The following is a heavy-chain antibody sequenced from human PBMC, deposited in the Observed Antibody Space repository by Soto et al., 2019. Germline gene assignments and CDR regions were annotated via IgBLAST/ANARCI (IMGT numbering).Heavy chain of an antibody. Sequence: QVQLVESGGGVVQPGRSLRLSCAASGFTFSSYGMHWVRQAPGKGLEWVAVIWYDGSNKYYADSVKGRFTISRDNSKNTLYLQMNSLRAEDTAVYYCAAGAYYLAYWGQGTLVTVSS. J-gene: IGHJ4*02. D-gene: IGHD3-10*01. CDR2: IWYDGSNK. CDR3: AAGAYYLAY. CDR1: GFTFSSYG. V-gene: IGHV3-33*01.